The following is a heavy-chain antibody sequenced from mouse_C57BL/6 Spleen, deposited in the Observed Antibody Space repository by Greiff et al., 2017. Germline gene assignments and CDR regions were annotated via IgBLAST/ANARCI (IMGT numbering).Heavy chain of an antibody. CDR2: IYPGSGNT. Sequence: QVHVKQSGAELVRPGASVKLSCKASGYTFTDYYINWVKQRPGQGLEWIARIYPGSGNTYYNEKFKGKATLTAEKSSSTAYMQLSSLTSEDSAVYYCARLDYGSSYGAMDYWGQGTSVTVSS. CDR3: ARLDYGSSYGAMDY. CDR1: GYTFTDYY. D-gene: IGHD1-1*01. J-gene: IGHJ4*01. V-gene: IGHV1-76*01.